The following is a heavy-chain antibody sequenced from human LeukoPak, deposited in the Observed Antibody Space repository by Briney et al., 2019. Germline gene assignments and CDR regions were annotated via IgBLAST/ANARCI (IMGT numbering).Heavy chain of an antibody. D-gene: IGHD3-3*01. CDR2: IYTSGST. Sequence: PSQTLSLTCTVSGGSISSDSYYWSWIRQPAGKGLEWIGRIYTSGSTNYNPSLKSRVTISADTSQNQFSLKLTSVTAADTAVYYCARVTIFGVVFDPWGQGTLVTVSS. CDR3: ARVTIFGVVFDP. V-gene: IGHV4-61*02. J-gene: IGHJ5*02. CDR1: GGSISSDSYY.